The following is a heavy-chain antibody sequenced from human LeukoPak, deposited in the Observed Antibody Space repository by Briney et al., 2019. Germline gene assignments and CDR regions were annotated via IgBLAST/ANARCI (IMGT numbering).Heavy chain of an antibody. CDR1: GFIFDDYG. Sequence: GGSLRLSCAASGFIFDDYGMSWVRQAPGKGLEWVSGINWSGDYKGYADSVRGRFTISRDNAEKSLYLQMNSLRAEDTALYYCAKDTRYSGSYYGPTHWYFDLWGRGTLVTVSS. D-gene: IGHD1-26*01. CDR2: INWSGDYK. V-gene: IGHV3-20*04. CDR3: AKDTRYSGSYYGPTHWYFDL. J-gene: IGHJ2*01.